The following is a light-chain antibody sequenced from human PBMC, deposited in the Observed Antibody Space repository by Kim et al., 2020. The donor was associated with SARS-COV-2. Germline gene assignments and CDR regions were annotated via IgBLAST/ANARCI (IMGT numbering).Light chain of an antibody. CDR2: DAS. Sequence: EIVLTQSPATLSLSPGERATLSCRASQSVNSYLAWYQQKPGQAPRLLIYDASNRATGSPARFSGSGSGTDFTLTISSLEPEDFAVYYCQHRSSWPLTFGGGRKVDIK. V-gene: IGKV3-11*01. J-gene: IGKJ4*01. CDR1: QSVNSY. CDR3: QHRSSWPLT.